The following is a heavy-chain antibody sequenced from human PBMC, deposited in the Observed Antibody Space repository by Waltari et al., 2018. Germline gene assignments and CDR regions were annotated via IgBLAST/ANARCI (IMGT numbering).Heavy chain of an antibody. Sequence: EVHLVEPGGDLVQPGGSLRLSCSASKFSFNSYWMAWFRQAPGKRLEWVATIKPDGSDKFYVDSVKGRFAISRDNAKNLLYLQMNSLRAEDTAIFYCARMGAGRAPDYWGQGTLVTVSS. J-gene: IGHJ4*02. V-gene: IGHV3-7*03. CDR2: IKPDGSDK. CDR1: KFSFNSYW. CDR3: ARMGAGRAPDY. D-gene: IGHD3-16*01.